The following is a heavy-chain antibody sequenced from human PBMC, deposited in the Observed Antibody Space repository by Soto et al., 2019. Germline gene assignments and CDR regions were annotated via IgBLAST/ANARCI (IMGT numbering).Heavy chain of an antibody. Sequence: SETLSLTCTVSGGSISSYFWSWIRQPAWKGLEWIGRIYGSGSSNYNPSLKSRVTMSVDTSKNQFSLKLSSVTAADTAVYYCAREEQVGPYYYYAIEGCGRVTTVTVCS. CDR2: IYGSGSS. D-gene: IGHD6-6*01. V-gene: IGHV4-4*07. CDR1: GGSISSYF. CDR3: AREEQVGPYYYYAIEG. J-gene: IGHJ6*01.